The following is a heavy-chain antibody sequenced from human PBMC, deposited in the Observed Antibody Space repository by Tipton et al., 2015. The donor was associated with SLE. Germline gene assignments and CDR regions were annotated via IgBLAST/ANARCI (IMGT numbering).Heavy chain of an antibody. J-gene: IGHJ3*02. Sequence: TLSLTCIVSDDSASSYYWSWIRQPVGKGLEWIGRMYFSGVTDYNPSLKSRLTMSIDTSRNQFSLKLNSVTAADTAVYYCATLYYTSGTGAFPIWGQGTMVTVSS. CDR2: MYFSGVT. D-gene: IGHD2-8*01. CDR3: ATLYYTSGTGAFPI. CDR1: DDSASSYY. V-gene: IGHV4-4*07.